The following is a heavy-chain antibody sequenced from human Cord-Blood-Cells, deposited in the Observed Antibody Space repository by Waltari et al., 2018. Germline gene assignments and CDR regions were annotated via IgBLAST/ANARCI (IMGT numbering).Heavy chain of an antibody. D-gene: IGHD6-13*01. CDR2: INHSGST. CDR1: GGSFSGYY. Sequence: QVQLQQWGAGLLKPSETLSLTCAVYGGSFSGYYWSWIRQPPGKGLEWIGEINHSGSTTSTPSLKSRVTISVDTSKNQFSLKLSSVTAADTAVYYCARGAIAAAGTPYQPRLFDYWGQGTLVTVSS. J-gene: IGHJ4*02. V-gene: IGHV4-34*01. CDR3: ARGAIAAAGTPYQPRLFDY.